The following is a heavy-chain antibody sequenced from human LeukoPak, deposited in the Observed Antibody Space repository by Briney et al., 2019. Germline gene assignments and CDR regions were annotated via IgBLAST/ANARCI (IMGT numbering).Heavy chain of an antibody. Sequence: SVKVSFKASGYTFTSYGISWVRQAPGQGLEWMGWISAYNGNTNYAQKLQGRVTMTTDTSTSTAYMELRSLRSDDTAVYYCARGRRVVPAGSIDYWGQGTLVTVSS. V-gene: IGHV1-18*01. D-gene: IGHD2-15*01. CDR1: GYTFTSYG. J-gene: IGHJ4*02. CDR2: ISAYNGNT. CDR3: ARGRRVVPAGSIDY.